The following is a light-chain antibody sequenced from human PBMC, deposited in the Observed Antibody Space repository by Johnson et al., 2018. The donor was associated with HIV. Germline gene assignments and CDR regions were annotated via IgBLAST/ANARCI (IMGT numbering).Light chain of an antibody. CDR2: ENN. J-gene: IGLJ1*01. Sequence: QSVLTQPPSVSAAPGQKVTISCSGSSSNIGNNYVSWYQQLPGTAPKLLIYENNKRPSGIPDRFSGSKSGTSATLGITGLQTGDEADDYCGTWDSSLSVFYVFGTGTQVTVL. CDR1: SSNIGNNY. V-gene: IGLV1-51*02. CDR3: GTWDSSLSVFYV.